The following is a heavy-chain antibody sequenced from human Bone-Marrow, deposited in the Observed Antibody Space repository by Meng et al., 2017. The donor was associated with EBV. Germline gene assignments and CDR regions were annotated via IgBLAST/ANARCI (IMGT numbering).Heavy chain of an antibody. CDR3: ARDPPTFKVVDFDY. Sequence: VQLVQVEAEVTQPGASVKVSCKASGYTFTSYGISWVRQAPGQGLEWMGWISAYNGNTNYAQKLQGRVTMTTDTSTSTAYMELRSLRADDTAVYYCARDPPTFKVVDFDYWGQGTLVTVSS. CDR2: ISAYNGNT. V-gene: IGHV1-18*01. D-gene: IGHD2-15*01. CDR1: GYTFTSYG. J-gene: IGHJ4*02.